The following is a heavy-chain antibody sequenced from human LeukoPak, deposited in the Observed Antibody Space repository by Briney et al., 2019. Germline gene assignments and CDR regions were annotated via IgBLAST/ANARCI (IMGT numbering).Heavy chain of an antibody. CDR1: GFTFSSYG. CDR2: ISSSSYI. CDR3: ARDGYNSGDSDY. D-gene: IGHD5-24*01. V-gene: IGHV3-21*01. J-gene: IGHJ4*02. Sequence: GGSLRLSCAASGFTFSSYGMNWVRQAPGKGLEWVSSISSSSYIYYADSVKGRFTISRDNAKNSLYLQMNSLRAEDTAVYYCARDGYNSGDSDYWGQGTLVTVSS.